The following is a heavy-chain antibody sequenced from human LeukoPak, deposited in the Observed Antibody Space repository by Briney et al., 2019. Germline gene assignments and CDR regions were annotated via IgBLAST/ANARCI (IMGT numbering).Heavy chain of an antibody. J-gene: IGHJ4*02. V-gene: IGHV4-39*01. CDR1: GGSISSNAYY. D-gene: IGHD1-26*01. CDR2: IYSSVST. CDR3: AYSGSYGHLGY. Sequence: SETLSLTCTVSGGSISSNAYYWTWIRQPPGKGLEWIGSIYSSVSTYYNPSLKSRVTISVDTSKNQFSLRLSSVTAADTALYYCAYSGSYGHLGYWGQGIPVTVSS.